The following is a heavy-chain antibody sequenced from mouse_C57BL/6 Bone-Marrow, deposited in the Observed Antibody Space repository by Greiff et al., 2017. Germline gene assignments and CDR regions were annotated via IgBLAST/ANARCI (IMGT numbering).Heavy chain of an antibody. CDR3: TRESDFAY. V-gene: IGHV1-39*01. J-gene: IGHJ3*01. CDR1: GYSFTDDY. Sequence: EVQLQQSGPELVKPGASVKLSCTASGYSFTDDYMHWVKQSHGKSLEWIGVINPNYGTTSYNQKFKGKATLTVDQSSSTAYMQLSSLTSEDTAVYYCTRESDFAYWGQGTLVTVSA. CDR2: INPNYGTT.